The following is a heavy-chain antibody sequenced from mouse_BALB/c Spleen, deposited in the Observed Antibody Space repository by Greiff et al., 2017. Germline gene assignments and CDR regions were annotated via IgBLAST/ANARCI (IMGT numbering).Heavy chain of an antibody. CDR3: ARRGYDGPYYDAMDY. CDR1: GYTFTSYT. J-gene: IGHJ4*01. Sequence: QVQLQQSAAELARPGASVKMSCKASGYTFTSYTMHWVKQRPGQGLEWIGYINPSSGYTEYNQKFKDKTTLTADKSSSTAYMQLSSLTSEDSAVYYCARRGYDGPYYDAMDYWGQGTSVTVSS. V-gene: IGHV1-4*02. CDR2: INPSSGYT. D-gene: IGHD2-2*01.